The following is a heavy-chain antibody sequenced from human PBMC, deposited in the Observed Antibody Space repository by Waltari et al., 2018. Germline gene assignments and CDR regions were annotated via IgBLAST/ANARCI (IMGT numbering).Heavy chain of an antibody. D-gene: IGHD3-10*01. CDR2: IYTSWST. CDR3: ARDVRFGELRPRYNWFDP. V-gene: IGHV4-4*07. Sequence: QVQLKESGPGLVKPSETLSLTCTVSGGSISSYYWSWIRQPAGKGLEWIVRIYTSWSTNYSPSLKSRVTMAVDTSKNQCSLKLGSGTAADTAVYYCARDVRFGELRPRYNWFDPWCQGTLVTVSS. CDR1: GGSISSYY. J-gene: IGHJ5*02.